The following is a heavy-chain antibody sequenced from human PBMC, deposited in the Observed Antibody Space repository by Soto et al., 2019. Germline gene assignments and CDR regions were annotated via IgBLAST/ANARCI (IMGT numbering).Heavy chain of an antibody. V-gene: IGHV1-46*01. Sequence: ASVKVSCKASGYTFTSYYMHWVRQAPGQGLEWMGIINPSGGSTSYAQKFQGRVTMTRDTSTSTVYMELSSLRSEDTAVYYCARGGPSGSSWYIRRDYYYGMDVWGQGTTGTVSS. J-gene: IGHJ6*02. CDR1: GYTFTSYY. D-gene: IGHD6-13*01. CDR3: ARGGPSGSSWYIRRDYYYGMDV. CDR2: INPSGGST.